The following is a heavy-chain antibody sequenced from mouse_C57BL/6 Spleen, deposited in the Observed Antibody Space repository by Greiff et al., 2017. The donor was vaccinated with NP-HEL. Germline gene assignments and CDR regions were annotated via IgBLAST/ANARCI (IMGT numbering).Heavy chain of an antibody. CDR2: IYPGDGDT. CDR3: ARDYGYDGFAY. V-gene: IGHV1-80*01. Sequence: VQGVESGAELVKPGASVKISCKASGYAFSSYWMNWVKQRPGKGLEWIGHIYPGDGDTNYNGKFKGKATLTADKSSSTAYMQLSSLTSEDSAVYFCARDYGYDGFAYWGQGTLVTVSA. J-gene: IGHJ3*01. D-gene: IGHD2-2*01. CDR1: GYAFSSYW.